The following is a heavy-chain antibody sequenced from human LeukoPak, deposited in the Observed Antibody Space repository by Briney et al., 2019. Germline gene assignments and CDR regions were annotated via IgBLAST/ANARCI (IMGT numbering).Heavy chain of an antibody. Sequence: GGSLRLSCAASGFTFSSYGMHWVRQAPGKGLEWVAVISYDGSNKYYADSVKGRFTISRDNAKNTLYLQLNSLRVGDTAVYYCARGGSMYYYGSGSHPWCLDPWGQGTLVTVSS. CDR2: ISYDGSNK. V-gene: IGHV3-30*03. CDR1: GFTFSSYG. D-gene: IGHD3-10*01. J-gene: IGHJ5*02. CDR3: ARGGSMYYYGSGSHPWCLDP.